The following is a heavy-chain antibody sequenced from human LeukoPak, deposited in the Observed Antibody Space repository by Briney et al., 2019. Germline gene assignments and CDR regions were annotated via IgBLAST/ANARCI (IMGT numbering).Heavy chain of an antibody. CDR2: IYHSGST. J-gene: IGHJ4*02. D-gene: IGHD3-10*01. CDR1: DYSISSGYY. CDR3: ARLGSYYAFDY. Sequence: SETLSLTCTVSDYSISSGYYWGWIRQPPRKGLEWIGSIYHSGSTYYNPSLKSRVTISVDTSKNQFSLKLSSVTAADTAVYYCARLGSYYAFDYWGQGTLVTVSS. V-gene: IGHV4-38-2*02.